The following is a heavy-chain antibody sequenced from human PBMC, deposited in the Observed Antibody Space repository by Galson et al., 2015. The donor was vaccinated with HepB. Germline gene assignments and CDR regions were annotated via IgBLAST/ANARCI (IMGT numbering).Heavy chain of an antibody. CDR3: ATVGSRYCSSTSCYIPFYYSGMDV. CDR2: IIPILGIA. J-gene: IGHJ6*02. CDR1: GGTFSSYT. D-gene: IGHD2-2*02. Sequence: SVKVSCKASGGTFSSYTISWVRQAPGQGLEWMGRIIPILGIANYAQKFQGRVTITADKSTSTAYMELSSLRSEDTAVYYCATVGSRYCSSTSCYIPFYYSGMDVWAQGTTVTVSS. V-gene: IGHV1-69*02.